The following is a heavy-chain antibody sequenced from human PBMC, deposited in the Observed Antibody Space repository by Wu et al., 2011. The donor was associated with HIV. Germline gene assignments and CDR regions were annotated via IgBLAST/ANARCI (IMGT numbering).Heavy chain of an antibody. V-gene: IGHV1-69*14. D-gene: IGHD3-9*01. Sequence: QVQLVQSGAEVKKPGSSVKVSCKASGGTFSSYAISWVRQAPGQGLEWMGRIIPIFGTANYAQKFQGRVTITADKSTSTAYMELSSLRSEDTAVYYCARAVDDILTGYPNWFDPWGQGTLVTVSS. CDR3: ARAVDDILTGYPNWFDP. CDR2: IIPIFGTA. CDR1: GGTFSSYA. J-gene: IGHJ5*02.